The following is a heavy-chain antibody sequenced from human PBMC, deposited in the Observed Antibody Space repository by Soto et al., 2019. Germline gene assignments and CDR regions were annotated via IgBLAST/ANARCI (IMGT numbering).Heavy chain of an antibody. V-gene: IGHV1-69*13. D-gene: IGHD2-8*01. Sequence: SVQVSCKASGGTFSSYAISWVRQAPGQGLEWMGGIIPIFGTANYAQKFQGRVTITADESTSTAYMELSSLRSEDTAVYYCARVKWRTDAFDIWGQGTMVTVSS. CDR2: IIPIFGTA. J-gene: IGHJ3*02. CDR1: GGTFSSYA. CDR3: ARVKWRTDAFDI.